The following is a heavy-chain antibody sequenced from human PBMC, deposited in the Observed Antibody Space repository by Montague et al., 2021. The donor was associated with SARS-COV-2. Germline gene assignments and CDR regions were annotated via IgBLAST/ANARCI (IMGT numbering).Heavy chain of an antibody. J-gene: IGHJ4*02. CDR1: GGSFSGYY. Sequence: SETLSLTCAVYGGSFSGYYWSWIRQPPGKGLEWIGEINHSRSTNYNPSLKSRVTISVDTSKNQFSLKLSSVTAADTAVYYCARGSGWLSRSSCYFDYWGQGTLVTVSS. CDR3: ARGSGWLSRSSCYFDY. D-gene: IGHD3-22*01. V-gene: IGHV4-34*01. CDR2: INHSRST.